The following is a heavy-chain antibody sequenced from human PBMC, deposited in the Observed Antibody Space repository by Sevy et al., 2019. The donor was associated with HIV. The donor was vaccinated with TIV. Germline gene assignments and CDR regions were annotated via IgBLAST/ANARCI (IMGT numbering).Heavy chain of an antibody. Sequence: GGSLRLSCAASGFTFSSYAMSWVRQAPGKGLEWVSGMSGSGGSTYYEDSVKGRFAISRDNSKNTLYLQMNSLRAEDTAVYYCAKDRVWELGDAFDIWGQGTMVTVSS. CDR1: GFTFSSYA. CDR2: MSGSGGST. J-gene: IGHJ3*02. V-gene: IGHV3-23*01. CDR3: AKDRVWELGDAFDI. D-gene: IGHD1-26*01.